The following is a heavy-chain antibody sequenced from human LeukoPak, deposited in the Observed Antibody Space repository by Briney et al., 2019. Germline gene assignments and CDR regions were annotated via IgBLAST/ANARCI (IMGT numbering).Heavy chain of an antibody. CDR1: GGSISSDDYY. J-gene: IGHJ6*02. D-gene: IGHD3-3*01. Sequence: SETLSLTCTVSGGSISSDDYYWTWIRQPPGKGLEWIGYIYYSGSTNYNPSLKSRVTISVDTSKNQFSLKLSSVTAADTAVYYCARAGIFGVVPYMDVWGQGTTVTVSS. V-gene: IGHV4-61*08. CDR2: IYYSGST. CDR3: ARAGIFGVVPYMDV.